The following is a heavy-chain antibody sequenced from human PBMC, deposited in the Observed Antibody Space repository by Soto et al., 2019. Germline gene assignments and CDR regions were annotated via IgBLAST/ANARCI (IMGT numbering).Heavy chain of an antibody. CDR3: ARSQGSSTSLEIYYYYYYGMDV. D-gene: IGHD2-2*01. CDR2: IIPISDTT. V-gene: IGHV1-69*13. J-gene: IGHJ6*02. CDR1: GGTFSSYA. Sequence: SVKVSCQASGGTFSSYAISWVRQAPGQGLEWVGGIIPISDTTNYAQKFQGRVTITADESTSTAYMELSSLRSEDTAVYYCARSQGSSTSLEIYYYYYYGMDVWGQGTTVTVS.